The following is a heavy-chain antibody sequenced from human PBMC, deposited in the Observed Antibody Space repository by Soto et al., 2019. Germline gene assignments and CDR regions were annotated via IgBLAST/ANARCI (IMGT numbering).Heavy chain of an antibody. D-gene: IGHD5-18*01. Sequence: EVQLVESGGGLVKPGGSLRLSCAASGFTFSSYSMNWVRQAPGKGLEWVSSISSSSSDIYYADSVKGRFTISRDNAKNSLYLQMHSQSDEDTVVNYGARDGIGRGYLKYFEYWVQGSLVTVSS. J-gene: IGHJ4*02. CDR3: ARDGIGRGYLKYFEY. V-gene: IGHV3-21*01. CDR2: ISSSSSDI. CDR1: GFTFSSYS.